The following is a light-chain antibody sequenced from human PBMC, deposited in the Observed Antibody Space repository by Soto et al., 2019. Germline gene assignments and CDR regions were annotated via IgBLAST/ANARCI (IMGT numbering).Light chain of an antibody. Sequence: EIVLTQSPATLSLSPGERATLSCRASQSVSSYLAWYQQKPGQAPRLLMYDASTRATGIPARFSGSGSGTDFTLTISSLEPEDSAVYYCQQRGNWPSITFGQGTRLEIK. CDR2: DAS. J-gene: IGKJ5*01. CDR1: QSVSSY. V-gene: IGKV3-11*01. CDR3: QQRGNWPSIT.